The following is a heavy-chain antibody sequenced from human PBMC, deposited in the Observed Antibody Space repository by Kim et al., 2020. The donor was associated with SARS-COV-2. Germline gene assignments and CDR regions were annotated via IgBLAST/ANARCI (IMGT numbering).Heavy chain of an antibody. D-gene: IGHD4-17*01. Sequence: ASVKVSCKASGYTFTSYAMNWVRQAPGQGLEWMGWINTNTGNPTYAQGFTGRFVFSLDTSVSTAYLQISSLKAEDTAVYYCARGPQTSTVGGLWSYYYYYGIDVWGQGTTVTVSS. CDR2: INTNTGNP. V-gene: IGHV7-4-1*02. J-gene: IGHJ6*02. CDR1: GYTFTSYA. CDR3: ARGPQTSTVGGLWSYYYYYGIDV.